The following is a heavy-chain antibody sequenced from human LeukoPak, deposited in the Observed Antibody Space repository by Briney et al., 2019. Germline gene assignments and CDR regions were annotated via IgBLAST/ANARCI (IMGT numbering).Heavy chain of an antibody. CDR2: IYPGDSDT. CDR3: ASSVAVAGGPFDY. D-gene: IGHD6-19*01. V-gene: IGHV5-51*01. CDR1: GYSFTSYW. Sequence: GESLKISCKGSGYSFTSYWIGWVRQMPGKGLEWMGTIYPGDSDTRYSPSFQGQVTISADKSISTAYLQWSSLKASDTAMYYCASSVAVAGGPFDYWGQGTLVTVSS. J-gene: IGHJ4*02.